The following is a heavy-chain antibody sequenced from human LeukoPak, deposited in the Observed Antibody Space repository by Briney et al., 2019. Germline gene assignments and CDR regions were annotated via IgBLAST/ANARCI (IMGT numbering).Heavy chain of an antibody. J-gene: IGHJ3*02. Sequence: PSETLSLTCTVSGASISSYYWSWIRQPPGKGLEWIGYFYYSGSTNYNPSLKSRVTLSVDTSKNQYSLKLSSVTAADTAVYYCARGGSLVGTTPHDTFDIWGQGTVVTVSS. CDR1: GASISSYY. V-gene: IGHV4-59*01. CDR3: ARGGSLVGTTPHDTFDI. D-gene: IGHD1-26*01. CDR2: FYYSGST.